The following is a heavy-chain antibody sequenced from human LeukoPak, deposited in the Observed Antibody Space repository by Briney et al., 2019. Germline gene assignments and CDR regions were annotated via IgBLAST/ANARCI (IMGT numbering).Heavy chain of an antibody. D-gene: IGHD1-26*01. Sequence: GGSLRLSCAASGFTFSSYSMNWVRQAPGKGLEWVSSIGSSNSYIYYADSVKGRFTISRDNAKNSLYLQMNSLRAEDTAVYYCARDGIVGATAFDYWGQGTLVTVSS. J-gene: IGHJ4*02. CDR2: IGSSNSYI. V-gene: IGHV3-21*01. CDR1: GFTFSSYS. CDR3: ARDGIVGATAFDY.